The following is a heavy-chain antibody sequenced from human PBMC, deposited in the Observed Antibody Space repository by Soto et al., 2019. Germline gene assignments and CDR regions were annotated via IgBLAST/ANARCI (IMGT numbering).Heavy chain of an antibody. J-gene: IGHJ5*02. CDR2: ISYDGSNK. CDR1: GFTFSSYG. Sequence: QVQLVESGGGVVQPGRSLRLSCAASGFTFSSYGMHWVRQAPGKGLEWVAVISYDGSNKYYADSVKGRFTISRDNSKNMLYLQMNSLRAEDTAVYYCAKESHSSSWYSDWFDPWGQGTLVTVSS. V-gene: IGHV3-30*18. CDR3: AKESHSSSWYSDWFDP. D-gene: IGHD6-13*01.